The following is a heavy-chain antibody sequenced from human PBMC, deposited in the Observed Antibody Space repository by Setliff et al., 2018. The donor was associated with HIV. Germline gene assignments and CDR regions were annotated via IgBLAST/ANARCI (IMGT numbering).Heavy chain of an antibody. D-gene: IGHD3-3*01. CDR1: GYTFTSYG. Sequence: ASVKVSCKASGYTFTSYGISWVRQAPGQGLEWMGWISAYNGNTHYAQRLQGRVTMTTDTSTRTAYRELRSLRSDDTAVYYCARQFLDWSNDYYSRYYMDVWGKGTTVTVSS. CDR3: ARQFLDWSNDYYSRYYMDV. J-gene: IGHJ6*03. CDR2: ISAYNGNT. V-gene: IGHV1-18*01.